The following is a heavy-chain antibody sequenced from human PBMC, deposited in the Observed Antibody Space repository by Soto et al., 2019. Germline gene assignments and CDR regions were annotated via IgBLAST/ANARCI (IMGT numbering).Heavy chain of an antibody. Sequence: QVQLVESGGGVAQPGRSLRLSCAASGFTFNTYAMHWVRQAPGKGLEWVAVISYDGSNKYYADSVKGRFTISGDNSKNTLYLEMNSLRAEDTAVYYCAKDGGLRLAFYFDYWGQGTLVTVSS. CDR3: AKDGGLRLAFYFDY. CDR2: ISYDGSNK. CDR1: GFTFNTYA. D-gene: IGHD3-16*01. J-gene: IGHJ4*02. V-gene: IGHV3-30*18.